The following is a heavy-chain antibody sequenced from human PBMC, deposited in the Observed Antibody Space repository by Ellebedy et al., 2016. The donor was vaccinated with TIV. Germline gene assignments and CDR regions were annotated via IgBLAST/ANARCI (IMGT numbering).Heavy chain of an antibody. D-gene: IGHD4-11*01. CDR1: GFTVSSNY. Sequence: GESLKISXAASGFTVSSNYMSWVRQAPGKGLEWVSVIYSGGSTYYADSVKGRFTISRDNSKNTLYLQMNSLRAEDTAVYYCASLQSSYYYYYYGMDVWGQGTTVTVSS. CDR2: IYSGGST. CDR3: ASLQSSYYYYYYGMDV. V-gene: IGHV3-53*01. J-gene: IGHJ6*02.